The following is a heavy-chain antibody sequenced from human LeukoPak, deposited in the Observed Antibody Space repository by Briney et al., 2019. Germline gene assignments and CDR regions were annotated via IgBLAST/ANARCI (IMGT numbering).Heavy chain of an antibody. V-gene: IGHV1-69*05. CDR1: GDSFGSFV. D-gene: IGHD3-22*01. CDR2: VIPIFGTP. J-gene: IGHJ3*02. CDR3: ARESMIVVGENYRNDAFDI. Sequence: ASVKVSCNASGDSFGSFVISWGRQAPGQGPELLGRVIPIFGTPNSAQNFQVRVTIPTDEPPRTAYMELSRLRSENTAVYYCARESMIVVGENYRNDAFDIWGQGTMVTVSS.